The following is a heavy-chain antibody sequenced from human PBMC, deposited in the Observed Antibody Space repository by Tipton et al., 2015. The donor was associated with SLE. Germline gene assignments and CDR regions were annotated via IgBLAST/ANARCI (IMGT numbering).Heavy chain of an antibody. V-gene: IGHV4-34*12. Sequence: TLSLTCAVYGGSFNGYFWTWIRQPPGKGLEWIGEIIHSGVTNYNPSLRSRVTISVDVSKNQVSLKLSSVTAADTAVYYCARVAPAEVFDYWGQGTLVTASS. CDR2: IIHSGVT. CDR1: GGSFNGYF. D-gene: IGHD2-2*01. CDR3: ARVAPAEVFDY. J-gene: IGHJ4*02.